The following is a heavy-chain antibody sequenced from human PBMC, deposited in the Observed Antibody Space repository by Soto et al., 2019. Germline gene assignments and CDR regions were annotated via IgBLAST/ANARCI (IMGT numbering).Heavy chain of an antibody. CDR1: GGTFSSDA. Sequence: QVHLVQSGAEVKKPGSSVKVSCKASGGTFSSDAINWVRQAPGQGLEWMGLIIPSLGTPNYAQKFQGRVTITTDETTNAAYMELRSLTSEDTALYYCAGDSSGYWGINYWGQGPLVTVSS. CDR2: IIPSLGTP. CDR3: AGDSSGYWGINY. J-gene: IGHJ4*02. D-gene: IGHD3-22*01. V-gene: IGHV1-69*05.